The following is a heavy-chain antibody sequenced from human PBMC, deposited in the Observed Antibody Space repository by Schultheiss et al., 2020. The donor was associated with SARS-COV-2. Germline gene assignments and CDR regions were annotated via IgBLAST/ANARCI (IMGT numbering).Heavy chain of an antibody. D-gene: IGHD3-16*01. CDR3: TTGGLDWDL. V-gene: IGHV1-69*13. J-gene: IGHJ2*01. CDR1: GYTFTSYG. CDR2: IIPIFGTA. Sequence: SVKVSCKASGYTFTSYGISWVRQAPGQGLEWMGGIIPIFGTANYAQKFQGRVTITADESTSTAYMELSSLRSEDTAIYYCTTGGLDWDLWGRGTLVTVSS.